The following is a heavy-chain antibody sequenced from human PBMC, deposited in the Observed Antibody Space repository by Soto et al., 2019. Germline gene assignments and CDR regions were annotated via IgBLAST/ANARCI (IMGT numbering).Heavy chain of an antibody. CDR2: ISYSGTT. CDR1: GVSISSGNYY. V-gene: IGHV4-30-4*01. Sequence: PSETLSLTCTVSGVSISSGNYYWSWIRQPPGEGLEWIGFISYSGTTSYSPSLKSRLAISLDTSKNQFSLSLSSVTAADTAVYYCARGRGYSYGLDPWGQGTLVTVS. CDR3: ARGRGYSYGLDP. D-gene: IGHD5-18*01. J-gene: IGHJ5*02.